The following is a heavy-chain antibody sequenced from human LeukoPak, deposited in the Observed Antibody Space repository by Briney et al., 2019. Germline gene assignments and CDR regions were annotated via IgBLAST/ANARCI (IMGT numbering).Heavy chain of an antibody. Sequence: GGSLRLSCAASGFTFDDYAMHWVRQAPGKGLEWVSGISWNSGSIGYADSVKGRFTISRDNAKNSLYLQMNSLRAEDTAVYYCARDARSGIAAAGVFDYWGQGTLVTVSS. CDR3: ARDARSGIAAAGVFDY. CDR1: GFTFDDYA. CDR2: ISWNSGSI. V-gene: IGHV3-9*01. J-gene: IGHJ4*02. D-gene: IGHD6-13*01.